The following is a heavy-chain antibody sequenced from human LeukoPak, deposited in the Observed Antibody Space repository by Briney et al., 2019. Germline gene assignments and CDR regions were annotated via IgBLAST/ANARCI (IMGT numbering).Heavy chain of an antibody. D-gene: IGHD6-13*01. CDR2: INHSGST. V-gene: IGHV4-34*01. J-gene: IGHJ5*02. CDR1: GGSLSGYY. Sequence: SETLSLTCAVYGGSLSGYYWSWIRQPPGKGLEWIGEINHSGSTNYNPSLKSRVTISVDTSKNQFSLKLSSVTAADTAVYYCARKSSSSWYRMARFDPWGQGTLVTVSS. CDR3: ARKSSSSWYRMARFDP.